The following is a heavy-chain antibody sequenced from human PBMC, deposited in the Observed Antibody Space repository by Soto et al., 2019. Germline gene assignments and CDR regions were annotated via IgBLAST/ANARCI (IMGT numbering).Heavy chain of an antibody. D-gene: IGHD2-21*02. V-gene: IGHV4-34*01. J-gene: IGHJ6*02. Sequence: SETLSLTCSVYGWSFSGYYWSWIRQPPGKGLEWIGEINHSGSTNYNPSLKSRVTISVDTSKNQFSLKLSSVTAADTAVYYCARSHKLLWWGRYYYYYGMDVWGQGTTVTVSS. CDR3: ARSHKLLWWGRYYYYYGMDV. CDR2: INHSGST. CDR1: GWSFSGYY.